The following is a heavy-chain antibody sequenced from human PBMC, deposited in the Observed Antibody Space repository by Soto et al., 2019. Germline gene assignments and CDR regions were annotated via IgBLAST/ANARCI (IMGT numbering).Heavy chain of an antibody. Sequence: QVQLVQSGAEVKKPGASVKVSCKASGYTFTSYGLSWVRQAPGQGLEWMGWISAYNGNTNYAQKLQGRGTLTTDTSTSAAYMARRSLRSDGTAVYYCARARPHLQQQRVRGWDFDYWGQGTLVTVSS. J-gene: IGHJ4*02. V-gene: IGHV1-18*01. D-gene: IGHD6-13*01. CDR2: ISAYNGNT. CDR3: ARARPHLQQQRVRGWDFDY. CDR1: GYTFTSYG.